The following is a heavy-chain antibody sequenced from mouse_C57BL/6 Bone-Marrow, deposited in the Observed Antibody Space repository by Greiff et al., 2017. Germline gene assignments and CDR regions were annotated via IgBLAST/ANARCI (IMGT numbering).Heavy chain of an antibody. J-gene: IGHJ1*03. V-gene: IGHV1-81*01. Sequence: VQLQQSGAELARPGASVKLSCKASGYTFTSYGISWVKQRTGQGLEWIGEIYPRSGNTYYNEKFKGKATLTADKSSSTAYMELRSLTSEDSAVYFCARGGTVVAPYWYFDAWGTGTTVTVSS. CDR2: IYPRSGNT. CDR1: GYTFTSYG. CDR3: ARGGTVVAPYWYFDA. D-gene: IGHD1-1*01.